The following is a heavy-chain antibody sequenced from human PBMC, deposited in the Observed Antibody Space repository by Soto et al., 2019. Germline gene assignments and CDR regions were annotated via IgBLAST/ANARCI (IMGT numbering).Heavy chain of an antibody. CDR2: ISPNNGDT. CDR3: ARVVPAGTHGVHGNLDY. V-gene: IGHV1-18*01. J-gene: IGHJ4*02. D-gene: IGHD2-8*01. Sequence: PVNVSCKSSGYTFTSDRICWGRQTTGQGLEWMGWISPNNGDTNSAQKLQGRVTMTTDTATSTANMELRSLRSDDTAVYYCARVVPAGTHGVHGNLDYWGQGTLVTVSS. CDR1: GYTFTSDR.